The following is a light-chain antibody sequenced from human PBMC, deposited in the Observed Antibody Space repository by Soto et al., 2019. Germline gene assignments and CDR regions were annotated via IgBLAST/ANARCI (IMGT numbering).Light chain of an antibody. CDR2: AAS. Sequence: AIQMTQSPSSLSASVGDRVTITCRSSQAIRNDVVWFQQNPGKAPKLLIYAASTLQNGVPFRFSGSASGRDFNLTTSSPQPEDFATYYCLQDYNYPRTFDQGTKVE. CDR1: QAIRND. CDR3: LQDYNYPRT. J-gene: IGKJ1*01. V-gene: IGKV1-6*01.